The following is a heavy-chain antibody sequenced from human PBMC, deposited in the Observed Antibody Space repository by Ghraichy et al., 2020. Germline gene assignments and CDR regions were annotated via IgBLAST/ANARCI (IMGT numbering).Heavy chain of an antibody. CDR3: ARDRSVTNGGFDI. CDR1: GFTFSSWW. D-gene: IGHD2-8*01. Sequence: GGSLRLSCAASGFTFSSWWMHWVRQVPGKGLVWVSRINTDGSDTTYVDSVQGRFTISRDNAKNKLYLEMNYLRAEDTALYYCARDRSVTNGGFDIWGQGTMVTVSS. V-gene: IGHV3-74*01. J-gene: IGHJ3*02. CDR2: INTDGSDT.